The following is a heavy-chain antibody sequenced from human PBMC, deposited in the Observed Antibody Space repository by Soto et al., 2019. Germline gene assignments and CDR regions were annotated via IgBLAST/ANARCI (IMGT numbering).Heavy chain of an antibody. CDR3: ARGPYGDYAGRFDY. CDR1: GFTFSSYS. D-gene: IGHD4-17*01. CDR2: ISSSSSYI. J-gene: IGHJ4*02. Sequence: GGSLRLSCAASGFTFSSYSMNWVRQAPGKGLEWVSSISSSSSYIYYADSVKGRFTISRDNAKNSLYLQMNSLRAEDTAVYYCARGPYGDYAGRFDYWGQGTLVTVSS. V-gene: IGHV3-21*01.